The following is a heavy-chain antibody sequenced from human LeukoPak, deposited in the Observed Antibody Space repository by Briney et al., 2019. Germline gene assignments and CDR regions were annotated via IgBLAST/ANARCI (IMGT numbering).Heavy chain of an antibody. D-gene: IGHD1-14*01. J-gene: IGHJ4*02. CDR3: ARGRNPAALDY. CDR1: GGSFSGYY. CDR2: INHSGST. V-gene: IGHV4-34*01. Sequence: SETLSLTCAVYGGSFSGYYWSWIRQPPGKGLEWIGEINHSGSTNYNPSLKSRVTISVDTSKNQFSLKLSSVTAADTAVYYCARGRNPAALDYWGQGTLVTVSS.